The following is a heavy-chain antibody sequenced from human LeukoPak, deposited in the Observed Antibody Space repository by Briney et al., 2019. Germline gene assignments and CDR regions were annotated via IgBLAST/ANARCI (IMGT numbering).Heavy chain of an antibody. V-gene: IGHV4-39*01. D-gene: IGHD6-19*01. J-gene: IGHJ4*02. CDR2: IYYSGST. CDR1: GGSISSSSYY. CDR3: ARLPRYSSGWLDY. Sequence: SETLSLTCTVSGGSISSSSYYWGWIRQPPGKGLEWIGSIYYSGSTYYNPSLKSRVTISVDTSKNQFSLKLSSVTAADTAVYYCARLPRYSSGWLDYWGQGTLVTVSS.